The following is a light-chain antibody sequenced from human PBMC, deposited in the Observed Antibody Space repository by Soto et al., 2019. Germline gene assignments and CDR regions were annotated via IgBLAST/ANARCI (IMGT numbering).Light chain of an antibody. J-gene: IGLJ1*01. CDR3: GSYTSTDTPFL. V-gene: IGLV2-14*01. CDR2: EVN. CDR1: STDVGGYNY. Sequence: QSALAQPSSVSGSPGQSITISCTGTSTDVGGYNYVSWYQHHPGKGPKLIIYEVNNRPSGVSDRFSGSKSGNKASLTISNLEAEDESDYYCGSYTSTDTPFLLGNGTKATVL.